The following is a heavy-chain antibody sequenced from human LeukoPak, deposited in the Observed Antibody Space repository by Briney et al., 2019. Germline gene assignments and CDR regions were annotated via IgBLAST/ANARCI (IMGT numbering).Heavy chain of an antibody. V-gene: IGHV4-34*01. Sequence: SETLSLTCAVYGGSFSGYYWSWIRQPPGKGLGWIGEINHSGSTNYNPSLKSRVTISVDTSKNQFSLKLSSVTAADTAVYYCARVISHCSSTSCYLDYWGQGTLVTVSS. CDR2: INHSGST. CDR3: ARVISHCSSTSCYLDY. CDR1: GGSFSGYY. D-gene: IGHD2-2*01. J-gene: IGHJ4*02.